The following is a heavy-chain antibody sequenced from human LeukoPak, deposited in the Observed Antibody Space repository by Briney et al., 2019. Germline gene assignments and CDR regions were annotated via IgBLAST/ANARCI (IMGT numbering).Heavy chain of an antibody. CDR2: IIPIFGTA. V-gene: IGHV1-69*13. CDR3: ARANVGFWSGYSKPYYYYGMDV. CDR1: GYTLTELS. J-gene: IGHJ6*02. D-gene: IGHD3-3*01. Sequence: GASVKVSCKVSGYTLTELSMHWARQAPGQGLEWMGGIIPIFGTANYAQKFQGRVTITADESTSTAYMELSSLRSEDTAVYYCARANVGFWSGYSKPYYYYGMDVWGQGTTVTVSS.